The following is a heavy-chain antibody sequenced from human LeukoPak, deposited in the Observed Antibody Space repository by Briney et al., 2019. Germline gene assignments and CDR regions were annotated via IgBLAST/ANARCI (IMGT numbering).Heavy chain of an antibody. V-gene: IGHV3-74*01. D-gene: IGHD3-22*01. CDR1: GFTFNNYW. CDR3: ARGGTGYSDSAGYYYDVFDY. CDR2: INTDGSGA. J-gene: IGHJ4*02. Sequence: GWSLRLSCTASGFTFNNYWKHWVRQGPGKELVWVSRINTDGSGANYADSVKGRFTISRDNAKNTLYLQMTSLRAEDTAVYFCARGGTGYSDSAGYYYDVFDYWGQGTLVTVSS.